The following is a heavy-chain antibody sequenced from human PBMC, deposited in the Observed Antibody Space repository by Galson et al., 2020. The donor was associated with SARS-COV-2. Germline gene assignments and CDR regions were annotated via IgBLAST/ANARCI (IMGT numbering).Heavy chain of an antibody. CDR3: ARESRGRSFDY. Sequence: ASVKVSCKASGHLFTAYYMHWVRQAPGQGLEWMGWINPNSGGTNYAQKFQDWVTMTRDTSTSTVYMEMRRLRSDDTAVYFCARESRGRSFDYWGQGTLLTVSS. CDR2: INPNSGGT. CDR1: GHLFTAYY. V-gene: IGHV1-2*04. D-gene: IGHD6-19*01. J-gene: IGHJ4*02.